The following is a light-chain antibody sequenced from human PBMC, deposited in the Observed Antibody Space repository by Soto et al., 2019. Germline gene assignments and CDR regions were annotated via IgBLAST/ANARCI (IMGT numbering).Light chain of an antibody. J-gene: IGKJ3*01. Sequence: DIQMTQSPSSLSASVGDRVTITCRASQGISAFLAWFQQKPGQAPKRLIHAASSLESGVPSRFSGSGSGTEFFLTISSLQPEESATYYCLQHNTFPFTFGPGTKVEIK. V-gene: IGKV1-17*01. CDR2: AAS. CDR1: QGISAF. CDR3: LQHNTFPFT.